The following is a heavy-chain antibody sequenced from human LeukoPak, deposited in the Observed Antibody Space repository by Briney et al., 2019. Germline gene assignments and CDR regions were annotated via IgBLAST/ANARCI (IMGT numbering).Heavy chain of an antibody. J-gene: IGHJ4*02. V-gene: IGHV1-46*01. Sequence: ASVKVSCKASGYTFTSYYMHWVRQAPGRGLEWMGIIDPSGGGTSYAQKFQGRVTMTRDTSTSTVYMELSSLRSEDTAVYYCASLGSGSSPIIDFDYWGQGTLVTVSS. CDR1: GYTFTSYY. D-gene: IGHD3-10*01. CDR2: IDPSGGGT. CDR3: ASLGSGSSPIIDFDY.